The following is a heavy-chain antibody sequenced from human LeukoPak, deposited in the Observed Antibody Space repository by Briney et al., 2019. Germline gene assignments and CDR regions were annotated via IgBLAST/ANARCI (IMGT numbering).Heavy chain of an antibody. V-gene: IGHV1-18*01. D-gene: IGHD6-19*01. J-gene: IGHJ4*02. Sequence: ASVQVSCKASGYTFTSYGISWVRQAPGQGLEWMGWINTYSGITNYAQKLQDRVTMTTDTSTSTAYMELRSLRSDDTAVYYCARRSDYFDYWGQGTVVTVSS. CDR1: GYTFTSYG. CDR2: INTYSGIT. CDR3: ARRSDYFDY.